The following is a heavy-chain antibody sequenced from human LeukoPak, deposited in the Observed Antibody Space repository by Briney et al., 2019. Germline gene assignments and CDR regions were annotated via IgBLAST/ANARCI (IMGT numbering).Heavy chain of an antibody. D-gene: IGHD6-13*01. J-gene: IGHJ4*02. CDR2: IIGSGSST. CDR1: GLTFSSYA. Sequence: GGSLRLSCAASGLTFSSYAMSWVRQAPGKGLEWVSAIIGSGSSTYYADSVKGRFTISRDNSKNTLFLQMNSLRAEDTAVYYCAKDRAQQLVLDFWGQGTLVTVSS. CDR3: AKDRAQQLVLDF. V-gene: IGHV3-23*01.